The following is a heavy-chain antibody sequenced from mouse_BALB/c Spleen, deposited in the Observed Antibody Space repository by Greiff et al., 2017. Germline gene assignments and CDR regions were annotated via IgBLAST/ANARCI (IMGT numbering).Heavy chain of an antibody. Sequence: EVQLQQSGPELGKPGASVKISCKASGYSFTGYNMYWVKQSHRKSLEWIGYIDPYNGGTSYNQKSKGKATLTVDKSSSTAYMHLNSLTSEDSAIYYCARGLLRLPFDYWGQGTTLTVSS. CDR2: IDPYNGGT. CDR3: ARGLLRLPFDY. J-gene: IGHJ2*01. D-gene: IGHD1-2*01. V-gene: IGHV1S135*01. CDR1: GYSFTGYN.